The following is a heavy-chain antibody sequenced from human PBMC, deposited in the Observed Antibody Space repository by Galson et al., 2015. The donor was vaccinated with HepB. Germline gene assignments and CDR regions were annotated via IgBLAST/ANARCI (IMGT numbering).Heavy chain of an antibody. CDR3: ARHVPTFKYYYDSSGYYLGGY. J-gene: IGHJ4*02. D-gene: IGHD3-22*01. CDR1: GYSFTSYW. CDR2: IDPSDSYT. V-gene: IGHV5-10-1*01. Sequence: QSGAEVKKPGESLRISCKGSGYSFTSYWISWVRQMPGKDLEWMGRIDPSDSYTNYSPSFQGHVTISADKSISTAYLQWSSLKASDTAMYYCARHVPTFKYYYDSSGYYLGGYWGQGTLVTVSS.